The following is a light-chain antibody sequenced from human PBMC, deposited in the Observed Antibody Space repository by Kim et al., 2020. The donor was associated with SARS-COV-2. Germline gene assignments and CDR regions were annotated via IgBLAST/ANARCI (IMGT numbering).Light chain of an antibody. CDR1: QSISSY. V-gene: IGKV1-39*01. J-gene: IGKJ2*01. Sequence: SAYVGYRVTITCQASQSISSYLNWYQQKPGKAPKLLIYAASSLQSGVPSRFSGSGSGTDFTLTISSLQPEDFATYYCQQSYSTRYTFGQGTKLEI. CDR3: QQSYSTRYT. CDR2: AAS.